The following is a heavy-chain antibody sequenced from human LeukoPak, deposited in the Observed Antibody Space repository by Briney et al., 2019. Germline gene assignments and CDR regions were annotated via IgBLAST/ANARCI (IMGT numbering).Heavy chain of an antibody. CDR2: ISGSGGST. J-gene: IGHJ4*02. Sequence: PGGSLRLSCAASGFTFSSYAMSWVRQAPGKGLEWVSAISGSGGSTYYADSVKGRFTISRDNSKNTLYLQMNSLRAEDTAVYYCAKVPRLPAAAGYYFDYWGQGTLVTVSS. CDR1: GFTFSSYA. V-gene: IGHV3-23*01. D-gene: IGHD6-13*01. CDR3: AKVPRLPAAAGYYFDY.